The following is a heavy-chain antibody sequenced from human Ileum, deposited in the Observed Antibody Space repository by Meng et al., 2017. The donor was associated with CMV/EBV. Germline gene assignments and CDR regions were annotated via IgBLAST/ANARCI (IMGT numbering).Heavy chain of an antibody. V-gene: IGHV1-18*01. J-gene: IGHJ4*02. CDR2: IGASGRNT. D-gene: IGHD2-21*01. CDR1: GYIFTSYG. CDR3: SRDLGFVVLPVAPSLDY. Sequence: ASVKVSCKTSGYIFTSYGISWVRQAPGQGLEWMGWIGASGRNTNYAQKFQGRVTMTTDTSTDTVYMDLMNLRSDDSAMYFCSRDLGFVVLPVAPSLDYWGQGTLVTVSS.